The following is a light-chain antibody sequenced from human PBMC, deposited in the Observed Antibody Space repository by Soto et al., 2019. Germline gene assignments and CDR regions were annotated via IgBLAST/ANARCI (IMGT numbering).Light chain of an antibody. V-gene: IGKV2-30*01. CDR1: QSLVYRDGSTY. CDR2: KVS. Sequence: DVVMTQSPLSLPVTLGQPASISCKSSQSLVYRDGSTYLNWFPQRPGQSPRRLIYKVSNRDAGVPDSFSGSGADGAFTLKITRVEAEDVGLYYCMQGAHGPYTFGQGTKLEIK. CDR3: MQGAHGPYT. J-gene: IGKJ2*01.